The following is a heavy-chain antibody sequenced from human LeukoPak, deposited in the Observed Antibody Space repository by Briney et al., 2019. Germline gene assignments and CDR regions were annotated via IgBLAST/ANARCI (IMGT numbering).Heavy chain of an antibody. Sequence: PGGSLRLSCAASGFTFNNFEMNWVRQAPGKGLEWIAYVSGSGSEIHYGDSVKGRFTISRDNAKNSLYLQMNSLRAEDAAVYYCARELAARQDLDYWGQGTLVTVSS. J-gene: IGHJ4*02. D-gene: IGHD6-6*01. CDR3: ARELAARQDLDY. CDR2: VSGSGSEI. CDR1: GFTFNNFE. V-gene: IGHV3-48*03.